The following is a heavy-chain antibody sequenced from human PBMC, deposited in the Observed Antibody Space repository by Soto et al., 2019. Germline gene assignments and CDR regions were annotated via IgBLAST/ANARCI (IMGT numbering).Heavy chain of an antibody. D-gene: IGHD5-12*01. CDR1: GGSISSYY. Sequence: SETLSLTCTVSGGSISSYYWSWIRQPPGKGLEWIGYIYYSGSTNYNPSLKSRVTISVDTSKNQFSLKLSSVTAADTAVYYCARTNSGYDSAYYYYMDVWGKGTTVTVSS. J-gene: IGHJ6*03. CDR2: IYYSGST. CDR3: ARTNSGYDSAYYYYMDV. V-gene: IGHV4-59*01.